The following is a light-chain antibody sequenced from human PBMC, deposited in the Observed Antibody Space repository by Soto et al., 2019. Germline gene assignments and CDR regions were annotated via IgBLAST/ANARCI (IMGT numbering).Light chain of an antibody. CDR1: QSVSDW. Sequence: DVQMTQSPSTLSAFVGDRVTITCRASQSVSDWLAWYQQKPGGVPKLLIYKASTLQTGVPSRFSASGSGTEFTLTISGLQPDDFAIYYCQQYNAYPGTFGPGTKV. J-gene: IGKJ1*01. CDR2: KAS. CDR3: QQYNAYPGT. V-gene: IGKV1-5*03.